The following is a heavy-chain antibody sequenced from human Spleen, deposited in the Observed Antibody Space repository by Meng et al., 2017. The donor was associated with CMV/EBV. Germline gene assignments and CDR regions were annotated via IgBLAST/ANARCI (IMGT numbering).Heavy chain of an antibody. V-gene: IGHV1-69*05. J-gene: IGHJ4*02. CDR2: VIPIFGTT. Sequence: KGCGRTLRRHAIRLGGTGPGQGLEWVGGVIPIFGTTNYAPKFQGRVTITTDESSSTAYMELRSLTPDDTAIYYCATPRTWGSLAYWGQGTLVTVSS. CDR1: GRTLRRHA. CDR3: ATPRTWGSLAY. D-gene: IGHD7-27*01.